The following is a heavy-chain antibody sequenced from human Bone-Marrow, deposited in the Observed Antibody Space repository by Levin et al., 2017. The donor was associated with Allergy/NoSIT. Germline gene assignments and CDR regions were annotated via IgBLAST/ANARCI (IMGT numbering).Heavy chain of an antibody. CDR1: GGSFRSFV. J-gene: IGHJ6*02. CDR3: ARSPRDYNDYGAYYSGMDV. V-gene: IGHV1-69*01. Sequence: NPGESLKISCKASGGSFRSFVISWVRQAPGQGLEWMGGIIPMYTTTNYAQKFQGRLTISADDSTNTAYMELRSLTSEDTAVFYCARSPRDYNDYGAYYSGMDVWGQGTTVTVSS. D-gene: IGHD4-11*01. CDR2: IIPMYTTT.